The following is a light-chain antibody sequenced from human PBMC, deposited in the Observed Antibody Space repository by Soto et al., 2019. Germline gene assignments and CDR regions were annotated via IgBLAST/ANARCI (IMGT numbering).Light chain of an antibody. Sequence: EIVLPQSPGTLSLSPGERATLSCRASQSVSSRDLAWYQQKPGQAPRLLIYATSSRATGIPDRFSGSGSGTDFTLTIGRVEPEDFAVYYCQQYGSSPPITFGQGTRLEIK. CDR3: QQYGSSPPIT. CDR2: ATS. J-gene: IGKJ5*01. V-gene: IGKV3-20*01. CDR1: QSVSSRD.